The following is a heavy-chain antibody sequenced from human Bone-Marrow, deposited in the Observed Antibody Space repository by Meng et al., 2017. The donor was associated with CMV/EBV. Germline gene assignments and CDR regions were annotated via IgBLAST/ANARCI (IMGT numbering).Heavy chain of an antibody. CDR3: ARSGRTKARPAYYYGMDV. J-gene: IGHJ6*02. CDR2: INHSGST. CDR1: GGSFSGYY. V-gene: IGHV4-34*01. D-gene: IGHD6-6*01. Sequence: SETLSLTCAVHGGSFSGYYWSWIRQPPGKGLEWIGEINHSGSTNYNPSLKSRVTISVDTSKNQFSLKLSSVTAADTAVYYCARSGRTKARPAYYYGMDVWGQGTTVTDSS.